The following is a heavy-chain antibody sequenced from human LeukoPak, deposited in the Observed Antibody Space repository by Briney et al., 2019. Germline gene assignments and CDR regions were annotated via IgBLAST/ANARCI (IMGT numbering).Heavy chain of an antibody. V-gene: IGHV1-69*13. D-gene: IGHD5-18*01. CDR1: GGTFISYA. Sequence: ASVKVSCKASGGTFISYAISWVRQAPGQGLEWMGGIIPIFGTANFAQKFQGRVTITADESTSTAYMELSSLRSEDTAVYYCGRGTAMERESDYWGQGTLVTVST. CDR2: IIPIFGTA. J-gene: IGHJ4*02. CDR3: GRGTAMERESDY.